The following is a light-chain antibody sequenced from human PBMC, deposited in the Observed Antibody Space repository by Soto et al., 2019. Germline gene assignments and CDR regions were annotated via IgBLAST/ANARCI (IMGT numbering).Light chain of an antibody. J-gene: IGKJ3*01. Sequence: EIVMTQSPATLSVSPGERATLSCRASQSVSSNLAWYQQKPGQAPRLLIYGASTRATGIPARFSGSGSGTEFXLTISSLQSEDFAVYYCQQAGTFGPGTKVDIK. V-gene: IGKV3-15*01. CDR3: QQAGT. CDR2: GAS. CDR1: QSVSSN.